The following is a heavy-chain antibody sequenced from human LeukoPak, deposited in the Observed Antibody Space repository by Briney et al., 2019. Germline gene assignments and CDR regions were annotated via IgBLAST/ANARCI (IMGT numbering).Heavy chain of an antibody. D-gene: IGHD3-3*01. CDR1: GYTLTELS. J-gene: IGHJ5*02. V-gene: IGHV1-24*01. CDR2: FDPEDGET. Sequence: ASVKVSCKVSGYTLTELSMHWVRQAPGKGLEWMGGFDPEDGETIYAQKFQGRDTMTEDTSTDTAYMELSSLRSEDTAVYYCATASRGGYYTRWFDPWGQGTLVTVSS. CDR3: ATASRGGYYTRWFDP.